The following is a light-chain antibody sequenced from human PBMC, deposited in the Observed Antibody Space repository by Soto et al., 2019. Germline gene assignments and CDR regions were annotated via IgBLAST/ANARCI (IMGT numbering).Light chain of an antibody. V-gene: IGKV3-15*01. Sequence: EIVMTQSPATLSVSPGERATLSCRASQSVSSNLAWYQQKPGQAPRLLIYGASTRATGIPARFSGSGSGTEFTLTISSLQSEYFAVYYCQQYNYWPRTFGQGTKVDIK. J-gene: IGKJ1*01. CDR3: QQYNYWPRT. CDR1: QSVSSN. CDR2: GAS.